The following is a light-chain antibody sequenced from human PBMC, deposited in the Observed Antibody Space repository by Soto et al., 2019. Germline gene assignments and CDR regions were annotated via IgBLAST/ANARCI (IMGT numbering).Light chain of an antibody. CDR1: QSVSSY. Sequence: EIVLTQSPATLSLSPEERATLSCRASQSVSSYLAWYQQKPGQAPRLLIYDASNRATGIPARFSGSGSGTDFTLTISSLEPEDFAVYYCQQRSYWPPIFTFGPGTKVDIK. J-gene: IGKJ3*01. CDR2: DAS. V-gene: IGKV3-11*01. CDR3: QQRSYWPPIFT.